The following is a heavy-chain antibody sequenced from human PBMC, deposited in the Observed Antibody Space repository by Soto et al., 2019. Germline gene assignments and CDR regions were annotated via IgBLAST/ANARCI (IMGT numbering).Heavy chain of an antibody. D-gene: IGHD6-13*01. CDR1: GFSLSNARMG. CDR2: IFSNDEK. CDR3: ARSYSSSWSEYYYYYMDV. J-gene: IGHJ6*03. V-gene: IGHV2-26*01. Sequence: SGPTLVNPTETLTLTCTVSGFSLSNARMGVSWIRQPPGKAPEWLAHIFSNDEKSYSTSLKSRLTISKDTSKSQVVLTMTNMDPVDTATYYCARSYSSSWSEYYYYYMDVWGKGTTVTVSS.